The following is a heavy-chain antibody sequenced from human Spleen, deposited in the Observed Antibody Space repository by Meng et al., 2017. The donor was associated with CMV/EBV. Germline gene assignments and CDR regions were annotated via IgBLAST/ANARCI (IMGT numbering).Heavy chain of an antibody. V-gene: IGHV3-9*01. D-gene: IGHD5-24*01. CDR2: ISWNSGYI. CDR3: AKEAIGGFDP. CDR1: GFTFDDYA. Sequence: SLKISCAASGFTFDDYAMHWVRQAPGKGLEWVSGISWNSGYIGYADSVKGRFTISRDNAKNSVYLQMNSLRTEDTALYYCAKEAIGGFDPWGLGALVTVSS. J-gene: IGHJ5*02.